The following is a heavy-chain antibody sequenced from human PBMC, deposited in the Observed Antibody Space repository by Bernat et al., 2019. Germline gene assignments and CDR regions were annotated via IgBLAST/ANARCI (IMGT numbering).Heavy chain of an antibody. V-gene: IGHV3-33*01. CDR2: IWHDGSNE. CDR3: ARVSLYGAPASAMDV. Sequence: QVQLVESGGGVVHTERSQRLSCEASKFTFSSYGMHGVRQVPGKGLEWVAVIWHDGSNENYADSVKGRFTISRDNSKNTLYLQMNNLRAEDTAVYYCARVSLYGAPASAMDVWGQGTTVTVSS. D-gene: IGHD4-17*01. J-gene: IGHJ6*02. CDR1: KFTFSSYG.